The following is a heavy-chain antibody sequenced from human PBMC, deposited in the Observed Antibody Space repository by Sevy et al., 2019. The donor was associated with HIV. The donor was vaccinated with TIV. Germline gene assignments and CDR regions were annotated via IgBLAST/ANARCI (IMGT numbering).Heavy chain of an antibody. J-gene: IGHJ4*02. D-gene: IGHD2-2*03. V-gene: IGHV3-21*01. CDR2: ISSSSSYI. CDR1: GFTFSSYS. CDR3: ARHSGGYCSSTSCYKAPFDY. Sequence: GGSLRLSCAASGFTFSSYSMNWVRQAPGKGLEWVSSISSSSSYIYYADSVKGRFTISRDNAKNSLYLQMNSLRAEDTAVYYCARHSGGYCSSTSCYKAPFDYWGQGTLVTVSS.